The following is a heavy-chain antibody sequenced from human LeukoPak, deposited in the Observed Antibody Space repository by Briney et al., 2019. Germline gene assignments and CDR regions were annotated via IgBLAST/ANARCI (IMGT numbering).Heavy chain of an antibody. Sequence: QPGGSLRLSCAASGFTFSSYGMHWVRQAPGKGLEWVAFIRYDGSNKYYADSVKGRFTISRDNSKKTLYLQMKSLGAEDTAVYYCAKGFGSYYSSGVYMAYWGQGTLVTVSS. CDR2: IRYDGSNK. CDR1: GFTFSSYG. V-gene: IGHV3-30*02. CDR3: AKGFGSYYSSGVYMAY. D-gene: IGHD1-26*01. J-gene: IGHJ4*02.